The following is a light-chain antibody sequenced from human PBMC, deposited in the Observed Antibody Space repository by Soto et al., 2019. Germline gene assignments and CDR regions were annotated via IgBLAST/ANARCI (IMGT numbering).Light chain of an antibody. J-gene: IGKJ4*01. CDR3: QLFDDSGT. CDR1: ETIDSAY. CDR2: GAS. V-gene: IGKV3-20*01. Sequence: EVVLTQSPGTLSLSPGDMATLSCSASETIDSAYFAWYQQKPGLAPRVLIYGASNRATGVPDRFSRSGSGTDFTLTITRLEPEDFAVYYWQLFDDSGTFGGGNKVEIE.